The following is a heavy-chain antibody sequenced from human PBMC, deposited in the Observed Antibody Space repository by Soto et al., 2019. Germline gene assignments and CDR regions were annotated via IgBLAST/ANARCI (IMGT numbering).Heavy chain of an antibody. V-gene: IGHV3-23*01. J-gene: IGHJ4*02. CDR3: AKDTCSSISCYAGFDY. CDR1: GFTFSSFA. D-gene: IGHD2-2*01. Sequence: GGSLRLSCAASGFTFSSFAMSWVRQAPGKGLERVSVISGSGGSTYNADSVKGRFTISRANSKNTLFLQMNSLRAEDTAVYYCAKDTCSSISCYAGFDYWGQGTRVTVSS. CDR2: ISGSGGST.